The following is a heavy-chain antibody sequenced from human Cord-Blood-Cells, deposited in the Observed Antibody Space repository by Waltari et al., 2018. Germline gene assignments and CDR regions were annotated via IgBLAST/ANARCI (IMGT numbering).Heavy chain of an antibody. CDR2: MSPNFGTA. D-gene: IGHD6-6*01. CDR1: GGTFSSYA. CDR3: AQLVYSSSSSRDY. V-gene: IGHV1-69*12. Sequence: QVQLVQSGAEVKKPGSSVKVSCKASGGTFSSYAISWVRQAPGQGLEWMGGMSPNFGTANDAQKFQGRVKITADESTSTAYMELSSLRSEDTAVYYCAQLVYSSSSSRDYWGQGTLVTVSS. J-gene: IGHJ4*02.